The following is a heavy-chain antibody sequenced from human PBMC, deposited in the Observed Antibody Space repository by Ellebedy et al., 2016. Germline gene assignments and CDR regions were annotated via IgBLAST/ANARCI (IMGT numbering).Heavy chain of an antibody. D-gene: IGHD3-3*01. V-gene: IGHV1-2*02. CDR3: ARAGTAYYDFWSGYSPAYNWFDP. CDR2: INPNSGGT. Sequence: ASVKVSXXASGYTFTGYYMHWVRQAPGQGLEWMGWINPNSGGTNYAQKFQGRVTMTRDTSISTAYMELSRLRSDDTAVYYGARAGTAYYDFWSGYSPAYNWFDPWGQGTLVTVSS. CDR1: GYTFTGYY. J-gene: IGHJ5*02.